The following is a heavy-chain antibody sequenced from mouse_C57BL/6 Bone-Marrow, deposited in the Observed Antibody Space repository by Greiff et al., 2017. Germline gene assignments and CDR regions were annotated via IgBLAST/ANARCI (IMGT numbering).Heavy chain of an antibody. CDR1: GFNIKDDY. CDR3: SSFDGNYFDF. CDR2: IDPEIGDT. J-gene: IGHJ2*01. Sequence: VQLQQSGAELVRPGASVKLSCPASGFNIKDDYIHWVQQRPEQGLEWIGWIDPEIGDTEYASKFQGKATITSDTASNTAYLQLSSLTSEDTAVYYCSSFDGNYFDFWGQGTPLTVAS. V-gene: IGHV14-4*01. D-gene: IGHD2-3*01.